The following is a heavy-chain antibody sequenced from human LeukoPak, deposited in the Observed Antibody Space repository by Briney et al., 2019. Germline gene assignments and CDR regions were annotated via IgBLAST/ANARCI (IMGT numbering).Heavy chain of an antibody. CDR2: IYYSGST. D-gene: IGHD1-7*01. CDR1: GGSISSYY. CDR3: ARALNWNYNAFDI. Sequence: SETLSLTCTVSGGSISSYYWSWIRQPPGKGLEWIGYIYYSGSTNYNPSLKSRVTISVDTSKNQFSLKLSSVTAADTAVYYCARALNWNYNAFDIWGQGTMVTVSS. J-gene: IGHJ3*02. V-gene: IGHV4-59*01.